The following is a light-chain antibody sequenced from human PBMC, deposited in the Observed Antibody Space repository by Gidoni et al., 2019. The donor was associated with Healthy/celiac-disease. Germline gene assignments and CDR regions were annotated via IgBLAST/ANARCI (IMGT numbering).Light chain of an antibody. CDR1: QSISSW. J-gene: IGKJ4*01. CDR2: KAS. V-gene: IGKV1-5*03. Sequence: MLTTQSPSTPFASVGDRVTITCRASQSISSWLAWYQQKTGKAPKLLIYKASSLESGVPSRFSGSGSGTEFTLTISSLQPDDFATYYCQQYNSYPLTFGGGTKVEIK. CDR3: QQYNSYPLT.